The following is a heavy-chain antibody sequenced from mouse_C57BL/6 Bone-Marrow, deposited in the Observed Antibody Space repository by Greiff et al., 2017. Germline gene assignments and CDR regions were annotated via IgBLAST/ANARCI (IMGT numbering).Heavy chain of an antibody. V-gene: IGHV1-76*01. CDR2: IYPGSGNT. CDR1: GYAFTDYY. D-gene: IGHD1-1*01. CDR3: ACRCYYGSSRYFDF. Sequence: QVQLQQSGAELVRPGASVKLSCKASGYAFTDYYINWVKQRPGQGLEWIERIYPGSGNTYYNGKFKGKATLTAEKSSGTAYMQLSSLPSEDSAVYSCACRCYYGSSRYFDFWGTGTAVTVSA. J-gene: IGHJ1*03.